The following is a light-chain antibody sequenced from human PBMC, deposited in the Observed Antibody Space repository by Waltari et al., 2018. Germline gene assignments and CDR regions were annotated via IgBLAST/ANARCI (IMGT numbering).Light chain of an antibody. CDR1: QSVSSSY. CDR2: GAS. J-gene: IGKJ4*01. V-gene: IGKV3-20*01. Sequence: IVLTQSPGTLSLSPGERATLSCRASQSVSSSYLAWYQQKPGQAPRLLIYGASSRATGIPDRFSGSGAGTDFTLTIGRLETEDVAVYYCQQYGSSPRTFGGGTKVEIK. CDR3: QQYGSSPRT.